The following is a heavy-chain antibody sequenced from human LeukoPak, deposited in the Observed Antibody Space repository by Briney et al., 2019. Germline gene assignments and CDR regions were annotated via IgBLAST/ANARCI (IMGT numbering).Heavy chain of an antibody. V-gene: IGHV1-2*02. Sequence: GASVKVSCKASGYPLIDYYLHWVRHAPGQGLEWMGCINPNTGDTNSAQNFQGRVIMTRDTSITTAYMELSRLKSDDTALYYCASKGAGHCYDASCMGSFDLWGQGTTVAVSS. CDR1: GYPLIDYY. CDR3: ASKGAGHCYDASCMGSFDL. J-gene: IGHJ3*01. CDR2: INPNTGDT. D-gene: IGHD2-15*01.